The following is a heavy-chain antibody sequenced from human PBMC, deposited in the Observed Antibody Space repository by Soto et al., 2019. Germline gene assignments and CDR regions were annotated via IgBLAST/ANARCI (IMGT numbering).Heavy chain of an antibody. D-gene: IGHD1-1*01. CDR2: IYATGTT. J-gene: IGHJ5*02. V-gene: IGHV4-4*07. CDR1: GASISGFY. CDR3: GRDGPKTKRDWFDP. Sequence: SETLSLTCTVSGASISGFYWSWIRKTAGKGLEWIGRIYATGTTDYNPSLKSRVMMSVDTSKKQFSLKLRSVTAADTAVYYCGRDGPKTKRDWFDPWGQGISVTVSS.